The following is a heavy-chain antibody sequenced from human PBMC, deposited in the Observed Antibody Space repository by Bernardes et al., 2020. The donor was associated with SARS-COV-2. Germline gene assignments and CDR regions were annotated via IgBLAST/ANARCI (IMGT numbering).Heavy chain of an antibody. CDR1: GFTFSSYW. Sequence: GGSLRLSCAASGFTFSSYWMSWVRQAPGKGLEWVANIKQDGSEKYYVDSVKGRFTISRDNAKNSLYLQMNSLRAEDTAVYYCARDGYYDILTGYYNDDAFDIWGQGTMVTVSS. J-gene: IGHJ3*02. D-gene: IGHD3-9*01. CDR3: ARDGYYDILTGYYNDDAFDI. CDR2: IKQDGSEK. V-gene: IGHV3-7*01.